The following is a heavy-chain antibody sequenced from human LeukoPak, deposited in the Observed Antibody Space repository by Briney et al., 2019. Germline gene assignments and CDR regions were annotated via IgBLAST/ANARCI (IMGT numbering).Heavy chain of an antibody. Sequence: SETLSLTCTVSGDSISSYYWSWIRQPPGKGLEWIGYIYYSGSTNYNPSLKSRVTISVDTSKNQFSLKLSSVTAADTAVYYCARERETRLLWFGELLPNWFDPWGQGTLVTVSS. CDR1: GDSISSYY. J-gene: IGHJ5*02. CDR2: IYYSGST. V-gene: IGHV4-59*12. CDR3: ARERETRLLWFGELLPNWFDP. D-gene: IGHD3-10*01.